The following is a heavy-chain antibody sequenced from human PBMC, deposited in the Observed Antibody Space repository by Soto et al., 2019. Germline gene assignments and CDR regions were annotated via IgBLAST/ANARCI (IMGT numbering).Heavy chain of an antibody. CDR2: ISGSGGST. CDR1: GFTFSSYA. D-gene: IGHD2-15*01. J-gene: IGHJ4*02. Sequence: EVQLLESGGGLVQPGGSLRLSCAASGFTFSSYAMSWVRQAPGKGLERVSAISGSGGSTYYADSVKGRFTISRDNSKNTLYLQMNSLRAEDTAVYYCAKGGCSGGSCYFFYYFDYWGQGTLVTVSS. V-gene: IGHV3-23*01. CDR3: AKGGCSGGSCYFFYYFDY.